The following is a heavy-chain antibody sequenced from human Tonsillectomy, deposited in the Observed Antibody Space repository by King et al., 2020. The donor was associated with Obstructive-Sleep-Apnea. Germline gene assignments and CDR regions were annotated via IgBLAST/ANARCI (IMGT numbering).Heavy chain of an antibody. Sequence: VQLVESGGGSVKPGGSLRLSCIASAFTFNNAWMSWVRQAPGKGLEWVGRIKSKTDGGTTDYAAPVKGRFTISRDDSKNTLYLQMNSLKTEDTAVYYCTKEARYDYVWGSFDYWGQGTLVTVSS. V-gene: IGHV3-15*01. CDR1: AFTFNNAW. CDR3: TKEARYDYVWGSFDY. D-gene: IGHD3-16*01. CDR2: IKSKTDGGTT. J-gene: IGHJ4*02.